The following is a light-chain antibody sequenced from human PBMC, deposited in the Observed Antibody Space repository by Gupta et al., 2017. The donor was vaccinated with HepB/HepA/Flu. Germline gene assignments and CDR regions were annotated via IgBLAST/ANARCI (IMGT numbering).Light chain of an antibody. CDR1: QTVSSY. Sequence: DIQMTQSPSSLLAAVGDRVTIACRASQTVSSYLNWYQQKPGKAPNLLIYGTLTLQRGVPSRFSGSGSGTNFSLSISSLQPEDAATYFCQQCFNFPLTFGGGTKLEIK. CDR3: QQCFNFPLT. CDR2: GTL. V-gene: IGKV1-39*01. J-gene: IGKJ4*01.